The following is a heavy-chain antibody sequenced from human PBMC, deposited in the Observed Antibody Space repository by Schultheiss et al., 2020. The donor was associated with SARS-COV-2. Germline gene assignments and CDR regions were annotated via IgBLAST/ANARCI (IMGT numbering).Heavy chain of an antibody. CDR1: GGSISSYY. Sequence: SQTLSLTCTVSGGSISSYYWSWIRQPAGKGLEWIGRIYTSGSSNYNPSLKSRVTMSVDTSKNQFSLKLSSVTAADTAVYYCARDKPGSRYYYGMDVWGQGTTVTVSS. CDR2: IYTSGSS. CDR3: ARDKPGSRYYYGMDV. J-gene: IGHJ6*02. V-gene: IGHV4-4*07. D-gene: IGHD3-10*01.